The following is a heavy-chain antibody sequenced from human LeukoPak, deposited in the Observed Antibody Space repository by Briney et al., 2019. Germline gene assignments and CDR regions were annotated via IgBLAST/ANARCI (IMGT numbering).Heavy chain of an antibody. V-gene: IGHV1-8*01. CDR3: ARGRRYSIAAAASVSLGY. J-gene: IGHJ4*02. Sequence: ASVKVSYKASGYTFTSYDINWVRQATRQGLEWMGWMNPNSGNTGYAQKFQGRVTMTRNTSISTAYMELSSLRSEDTAVYYCARGRRYSIAAAASVSLGYWGQGTLVTVSS. CDR2: MNPNSGNT. D-gene: IGHD6-13*01. CDR1: GYTFTSYD.